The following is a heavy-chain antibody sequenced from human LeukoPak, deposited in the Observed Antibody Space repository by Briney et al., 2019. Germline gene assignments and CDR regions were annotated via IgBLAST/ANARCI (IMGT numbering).Heavy chain of an antibody. CDR1: GFTFSSYS. V-gene: IGHV3-21*01. CDR2: ISSSSSYI. D-gene: IGHD5-18*01. CDR3: ARDALGYGDY. J-gene: IGHJ4*02. Sequence: PGGSLRLSCAASGFTFSSYSMNWVRQAPGKGLEWVSSISSSSSYIYYADSVKGRFAISRDNAKNSLYLQMNSLRAEDTAVYYCARDALGYGDYWGQGTLVTVSS.